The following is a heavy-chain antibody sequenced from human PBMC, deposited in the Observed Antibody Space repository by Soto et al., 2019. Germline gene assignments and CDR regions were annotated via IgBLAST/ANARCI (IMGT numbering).Heavy chain of an antibody. J-gene: IGHJ6*01. CDR2: ISYDGSNK. CDR3: AKDRVRWNYPYYYGMDV. V-gene: IGHV3-30*18. CDR1: GFTFSSYG. D-gene: IGHD1-7*01. Sequence: QVQLVESGGGVVQPGRSLRLSCAASGFTFSSYGMHWVRQAPGKGLEWVAVISYDGSNKYYADSVKGRFTISRDNSKNTLYLQMNSLRAEDTAVYYCAKDRVRWNYPYYYGMDVW.